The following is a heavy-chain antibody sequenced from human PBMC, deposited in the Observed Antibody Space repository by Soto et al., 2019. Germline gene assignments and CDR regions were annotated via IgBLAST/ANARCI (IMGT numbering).Heavy chain of an antibody. Sequence: SETLSLTCTVSGGSISSGDYYWSWIRQPPGKGLEWIGYIYYSGSTYYNPSLKSRVTISVDTSKNQFSLKLSSVTAADTAVYYCVHSALDKIDYWGQGTLVTVSS. CDR3: VHSALDKIDY. CDR2: IYYSGST. CDR1: GGSISSGDYY. J-gene: IGHJ4*02. D-gene: IGHD1-26*01. V-gene: IGHV4-30-4*01.